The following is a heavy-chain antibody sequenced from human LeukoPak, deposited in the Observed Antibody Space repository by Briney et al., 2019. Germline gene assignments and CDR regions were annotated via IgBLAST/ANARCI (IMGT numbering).Heavy chain of an antibody. CDR2: INISGGSA. D-gene: IGHD5-24*01. V-gene: IGHV3-23*01. CDR3: AKDLGRDGSEIFDY. J-gene: IGHJ4*02. CDR1: AFTFSSYA. Sequence: PGGSLRLSCAASAFTFSSYAMGWVRQAPGKGLEWVSTINISGGSAYYADSVKGRFTISRDNSKNTLYLQMNNLRAEDTAVYYCAKDLGRDGSEIFDYWGQGTLVTVSS.